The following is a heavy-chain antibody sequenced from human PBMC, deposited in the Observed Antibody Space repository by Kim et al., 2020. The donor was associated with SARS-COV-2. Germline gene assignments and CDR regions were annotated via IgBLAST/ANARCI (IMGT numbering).Heavy chain of an antibody. D-gene: IGHD3-10*01. CDR1: GFTFSSYS. Sequence: GGSLRLSCAASGFTFSSYSMNWVRQAPGKGLEWVSSISSSSSYIYYADSVKGRFTISRDNAKNSLYLQMNSLRAEDTAVYYCARGFEGGFGELFTDIWPIDVWGQGTTVTVSS. J-gene: IGHJ6*02. CDR3: ARGFEGGFGELFTDIWPIDV. V-gene: IGHV3-21*01. CDR2: ISSSSSYI.